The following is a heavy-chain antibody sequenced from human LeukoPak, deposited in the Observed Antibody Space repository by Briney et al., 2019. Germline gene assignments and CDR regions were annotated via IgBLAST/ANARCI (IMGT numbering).Heavy chain of an antibody. J-gene: IGHJ5*02. CDR1: GFTFSNFW. V-gene: IGHV3-23*01. CDR2: ISGSGGST. Sequence: GGSLRLSCTASGFTFSNFWMGWVRQAPGKGLEWVSAISGSGGSTYYADSVKGRFTISRDNSKNTLYLQMNSLRAEDTAVYYCAKETSIAVAGNPGPWGQGTLVTVSS. D-gene: IGHD6-19*01. CDR3: AKETSIAVAGNPGP.